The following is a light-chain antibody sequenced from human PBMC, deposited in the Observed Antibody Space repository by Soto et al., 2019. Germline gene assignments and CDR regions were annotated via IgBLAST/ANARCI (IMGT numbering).Light chain of an antibody. J-gene: IGKJ4*01. V-gene: IGKV3-15*01. CDR1: ESINQN. Sequence: ETVMTQSPATLSVSPGEGATLSCRATESINQNLAWYQQKPGQAPRLLIHGASYRATGIPDRFSGRGSGTEFTLAISRLQSEDFAVYYCQQYNTWPLTFSGGTKVEIK. CDR2: GAS. CDR3: QQYNTWPLT.